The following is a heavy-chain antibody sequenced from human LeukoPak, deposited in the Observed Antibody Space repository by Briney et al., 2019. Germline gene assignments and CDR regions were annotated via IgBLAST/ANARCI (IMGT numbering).Heavy chain of an antibody. Sequence: ASVKVSCKASGYTFTSYYMHWVRQAPGQGLEWMGIINPSGGSTSYAQKFQGRVTMTRDTSTSTVYMELSSLRSEDTAVYYCALSSGRYYFDYWGQGTLVTVSS. CDR1: GYTFTSYY. D-gene: IGHD3-22*01. CDR3: ALSSGRYYFDY. CDR2: INPSGGST. V-gene: IGHV1-46*01. J-gene: IGHJ4*02.